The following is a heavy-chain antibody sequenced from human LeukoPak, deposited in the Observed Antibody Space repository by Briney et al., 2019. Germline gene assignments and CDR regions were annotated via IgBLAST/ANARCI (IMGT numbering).Heavy chain of an antibody. Sequence: PGGSLRLSCAASGFTFSIYEMNWVRQAPGKGLEWISYMSSSGSTIYYADSVKGRFTISRDNAKNSLYLQMNSLRAEDTAVYSCARVAVGAVHLDCWGQGTLVTVSS. CDR1: GFTFSIYE. V-gene: IGHV3-48*03. J-gene: IGHJ4*02. CDR2: MSSSGSTI. CDR3: ARVAVGAVHLDC. D-gene: IGHD1-26*01.